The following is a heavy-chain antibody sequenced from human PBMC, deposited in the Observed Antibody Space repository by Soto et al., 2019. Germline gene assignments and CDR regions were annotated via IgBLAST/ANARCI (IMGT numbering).Heavy chain of an antibody. CDR2: ISGSGGST. Sequence: PGWSLRLACAASVFTFISYAMSWVRQAPGKGLEWVSAISGSGGSTYYADSVKGRFTISRDNSKNTLYLQMNSLRAEDTAVYYCAKMGSFDYWGQGTLVTVSS. D-gene: IGHD3-10*01. CDR1: VFTFISYA. CDR3: AKMGSFDY. J-gene: IGHJ4*02. V-gene: IGHV3-23*01.